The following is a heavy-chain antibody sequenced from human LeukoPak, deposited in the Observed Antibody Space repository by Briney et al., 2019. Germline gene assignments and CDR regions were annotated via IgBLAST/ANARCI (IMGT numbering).Heavy chain of an antibody. CDR2: ISSSGSTI. Sequence: GGSLRLSCAASGFTFSDYYMSWIRQAPGKGLEWVSYISSSGSTIYYADSVKDRFIISRDNTKNSLFLQMNSLRDDDTARYYCARGWATIPDWGQGSLVIVSS. D-gene: IGHD5-24*01. V-gene: IGHV3-11*04. CDR3: ARGWATIPD. J-gene: IGHJ4*02. CDR1: GFTFSDYY.